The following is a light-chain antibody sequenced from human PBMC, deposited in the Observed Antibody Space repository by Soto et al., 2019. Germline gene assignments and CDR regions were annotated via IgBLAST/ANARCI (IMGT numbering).Light chain of an antibody. CDR1: QSVSSSY. CDR3: QQYNNWPLT. V-gene: IGKV3-15*01. CDR2: GAS. J-gene: IGKJ4*01. Sequence: EIVLTQSPGTLSLSPGERATLSCRASQSVSSSYLAWYQQKPGQAPRLLIYGASSRATAFPARFSGSGSGTEFTLTISSLQSEDFAVYYCQQYNNWPLTFGGGTKVEIK.